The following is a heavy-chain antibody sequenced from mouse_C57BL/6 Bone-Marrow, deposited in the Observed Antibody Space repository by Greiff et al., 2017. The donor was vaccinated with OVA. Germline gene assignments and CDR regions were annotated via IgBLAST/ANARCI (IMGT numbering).Heavy chain of an antibody. V-gene: IGHV1-31*01. J-gene: IGHJ2*01. CDR1: GYSFTGYY. CDR3: ARGTGFDN. Sequence: EVQLQQSGPELVKPGASVKISCKASGYSFTGYYMHWVKPSHGNILDWIGYIYPYTGVSSYNQKFKGKATLTVDKSSSTAYMELRSLTSEDSAVDYCARGTGFDNWGQGTTLTVSS. CDR2: IYPYTGVS. D-gene: IGHD3-3*01.